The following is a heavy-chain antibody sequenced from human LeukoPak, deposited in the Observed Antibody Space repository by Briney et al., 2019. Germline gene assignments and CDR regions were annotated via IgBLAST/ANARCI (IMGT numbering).Heavy chain of an antibody. J-gene: IGHJ5*02. V-gene: IGHV4-61*01. CDR2: IYYSGST. D-gene: IGHD6-13*01. CDR3: ARGMGSSWYDNWFDP. CDR1: GGSVSSGSYY. Sequence: PSETLSLTCTVSGGSVSSGSYYWSWIRQPPGKGLEWIGYIYYSGSTNYNPSLKSRVTISVDTSKNQFSLKLSSVTAADTAVYYCARGMGSSWYDNWFDPWGQGTLVTVSS.